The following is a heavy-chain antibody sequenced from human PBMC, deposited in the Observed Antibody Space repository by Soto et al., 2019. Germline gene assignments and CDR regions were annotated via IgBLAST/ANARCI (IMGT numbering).Heavy chain of an antibody. V-gene: IGHV3-30*18. J-gene: IGHJ6*02. CDR1: GFTFSSYG. CDR3: AKDLYCSRGSCYLFSYYYYYGMDV. Sequence: PGGSLRLSXAASGFTFSSYGMHWVRQAPGKGLEWVAVISYDGGNKYYADSVKGRFTISRDNSKNTLYLQMNSLRAEDTAVYYCAKDLYCSRGSCYLFSYYYYYGMDVWGQGTTVTVSS. CDR2: ISYDGGNK. D-gene: IGHD2-15*01.